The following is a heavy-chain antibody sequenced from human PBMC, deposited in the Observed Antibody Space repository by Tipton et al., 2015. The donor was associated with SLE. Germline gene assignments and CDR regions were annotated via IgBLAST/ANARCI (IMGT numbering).Heavy chain of an antibody. CDR3: ARLDSGYDYVHYYYDMDV. CDR2: INHSGST. CDR1: GGAFSDYY. J-gene: IGHJ6*02. D-gene: IGHD5-12*01. V-gene: IGHV4-34*10. Sequence: GLVKPSETLSLTCAVYGGAFSDYYWTWIRQPPGKGLEWVGEINHSGSTNYNPSLKSRVIMSIDTSKNQFSMKLRSVTAADTAVYYCARLDSGYDYVHYYYDMDVWGQGTTVTVSS.